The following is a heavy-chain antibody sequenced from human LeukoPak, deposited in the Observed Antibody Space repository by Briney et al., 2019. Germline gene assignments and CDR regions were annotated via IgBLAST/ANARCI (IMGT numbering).Heavy chain of an antibody. D-gene: IGHD3-10*01. Sequence: GGSLRLSCAASGFSVSNNYMSWVRQAPGKGLEWVSVVYSDGRTYYADSVQGRFTISRDNAKNSLYLQMNSLRDEDTAVYYCARGRGLTLSYHYFDYWGQGTLVTVSS. CDR2: VYSDGRT. CDR3: ARGRGLTLSYHYFDY. CDR1: GFSVSNNY. J-gene: IGHJ4*02. V-gene: IGHV3-53*01.